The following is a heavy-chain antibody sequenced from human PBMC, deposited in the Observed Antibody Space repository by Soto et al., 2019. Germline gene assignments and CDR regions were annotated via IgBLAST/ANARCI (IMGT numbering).Heavy chain of an antibody. J-gene: IGHJ4*02. CDR1: GGSISSSSYY. CDR3: ARQGEYSGYDSAWFDY. V-gene: IGHV4-39*01. Sequence: QLQLQESGPGLVKPSETLSLTCTVSGGSISSSSYYWGWIRQPPGKGLEWIGSIYYSGSTYYNPSLKSRVPISVDTSKNQFSLKLSSVTAADTAVYYCARQGEYSGYDSAWFDYWGQGTLVTVSS. CDR2: IYYSGST. D-gene: IGHD5-12*01.